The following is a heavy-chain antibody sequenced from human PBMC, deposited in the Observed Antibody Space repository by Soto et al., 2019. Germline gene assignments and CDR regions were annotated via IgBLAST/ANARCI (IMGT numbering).Heavy chain of an antibody. D-gene: IGHD3-3*01. J-gene: IGHJ4*02. CDR2: ISAYNGNT. CDR3: ARGRFLEWLLRPAWYFDY. CDR1: GYTFTSYG. V-gene: IGHV1-18*01. Sequence: QVPLVQSGAEVKKPGASVKVSCKASGYTFTSYGISWVRQAPGQGLEWMGWISAYNGNTNYAQKLQGRVTMTTDTSTSTAYMELGTLRSDDTAVYYCARGRFLEWLLRPAWYFDYGGQGTLVTVSS.